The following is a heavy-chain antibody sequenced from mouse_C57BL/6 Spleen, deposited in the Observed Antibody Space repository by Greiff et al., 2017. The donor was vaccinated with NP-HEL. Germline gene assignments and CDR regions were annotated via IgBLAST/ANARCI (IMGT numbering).Heavy chain of an antibody. J-gene: IGHJ4*01. CDR1: GYSFTGYY. CDR2: INPSTGGT. D-gene: IGHD1-1*01. CDR3: ARNYLYAMDY. Sequence: VQLKQSGPELVKPGASVKISCKASGYSFTGYYMNWVKQSPEKSLEWIGEINPSTGGTTYNQKFKAKATLTVDKSSSTAYMQLKSLTSEDSSVYYFARNYLYAMDYWGQGTSVTVSS. V-gene: IGHV1-42*01.